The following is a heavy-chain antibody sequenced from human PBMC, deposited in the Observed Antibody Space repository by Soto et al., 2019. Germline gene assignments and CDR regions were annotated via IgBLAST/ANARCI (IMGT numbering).Heavy chain of an antibody. D-gene: IGHD4-17*01. Sequence: GGSLRLSCAASGFTFSSYAMSWVRQAPGKGLEWVSAISGSGGSTYYADSVKGRFTISRDNSKNTLYLQMNSLRAEDTAVYYCAKGLDYGDYGGSDYWGQGTLVTVSS. CDR1: GFTFSSYA. CDR3: AKGLDYGDYGGSDY. CDR2: ISGSGGST. V-gene: IGHV3-23*01. J-gene: IGHJ4*02.